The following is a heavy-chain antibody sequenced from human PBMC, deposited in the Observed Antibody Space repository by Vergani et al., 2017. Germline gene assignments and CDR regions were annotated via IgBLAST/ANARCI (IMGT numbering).Heavy chain of an antibody. CDR3: TRHVDTAMVTGYYYYGMDV. Sequence: VQLVESGGGLVQPGGSLKLSCAASGFTFSGSAMHWVRQASGKGLEWVGRIRSKANSYATAYAASVKGRFTISRDDSKNTAYLQMNSLKTEDTAVYYCTRHVDTAMVTGYYYYGMDVWGQGP. V-gene: IGHV3-73*02. CDR2: IRSKANSYAT. D-gene: IGHD5-18*01. J-gene: IGHJ6*02. CDR1: GFTFSGSA.